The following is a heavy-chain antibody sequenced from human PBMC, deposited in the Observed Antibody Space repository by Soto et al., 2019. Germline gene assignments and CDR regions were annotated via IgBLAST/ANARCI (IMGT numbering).Heavy chain of an antibody. CDR3: ARGITINWFDP. CDR2: IYHSGST. D-gene: IGHD3-3*01. J-gene: IGHJ5*02. V-gene: IGHV4-4*02. CDR1: GGSISSYYW. Sequence: PSETLSLTCTVSGGSISSYYWSCFLRQPPGKGLEWIGEIYHSGSTNYNPSLKSRVTISVDKSKNQFSLKLSSVTAADTAVYYCARGITINWFDPWGQGTLVTVPQ.